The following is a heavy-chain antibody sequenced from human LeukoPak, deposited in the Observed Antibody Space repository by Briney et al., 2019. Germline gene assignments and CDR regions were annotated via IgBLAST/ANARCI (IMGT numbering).Heavy chain of an antibody. D-gene: IGHD3-22*01. CDR3: ARNYYDSSGYYYRYDY. CDR2: INPSGGST. V-gene: IGHV1-46*01. J-gene: IGHJ4*02. Sequence: ASVKVSFKASGYTFTSYYMHWVRQAPGQGLEWMGIINPSGGSTSYAQKFQGRVTMTRDTSTSTVYMELSSLRSEDTAVYYCARNYYDSSGYYYRYDYWGQGTLVTVSS. CDR1: GYTFTSYY.